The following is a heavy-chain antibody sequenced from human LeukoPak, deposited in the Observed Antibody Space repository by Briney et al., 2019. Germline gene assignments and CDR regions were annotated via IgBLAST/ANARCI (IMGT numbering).Heavy chain of an antibody. D-gene: IGHD1-20*01. V-gene: IGHV1-2*02. CDR1: GYTFTGYY. CDR3: ARTMYNWNQDDAFDI. Sequence: GASVKVSCKASGYTFTGYYMHWVRQAPGQGLEWMGWINPNSGGTNYAQKFQGRVTMTRDTSISTAYMELSRLRSDDTAVYYCARTMYNWNQDDAFDIWGQGTMVTVSS. CDR2: INPNSGGT. J-gene: IGHJ3*02.